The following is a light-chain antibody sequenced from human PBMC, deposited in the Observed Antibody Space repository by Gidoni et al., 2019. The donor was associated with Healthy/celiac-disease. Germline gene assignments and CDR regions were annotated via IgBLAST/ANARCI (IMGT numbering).Light chain of an antibody. CDR1: SSDVGGYNY. V-gene: IGLV2-14*01. Sequence: QSALTQPASVSGSPGPSTTISCTGTSSDVGGYNYVSWYQQHPGKAPKLMIYEVSNRPSGVSNCFSGAKSGNTASLTISGLQAEDEADYYCSSYTSSSTLVVFGGGTKLTVL. CDR3: SSYTSSSTLVV. CDR2: EVS. J-gene: IGLJ2*01.